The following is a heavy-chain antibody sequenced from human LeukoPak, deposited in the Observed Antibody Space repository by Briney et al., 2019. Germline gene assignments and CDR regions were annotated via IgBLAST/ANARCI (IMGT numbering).Heavy chain of an antibody. J-gene: IGHJ4*02. Sequence: SETLSLTCTVSGGSISTYYWSWIRQPPGKGLERIGYIYYSGSTNYNPSLKSRVTISVDTSKNQFSLKVRSVTAADTAVYYCARGRNYYYGSGSYLTRWGQGTLVTVSS. D-gene: IGHD3-10*01. V-gene: IGHV4-59*12. CDR3: ARGRNYYYGSGSYLTR. CDR1: GGSISTYY. CDR2: IYYSGST.